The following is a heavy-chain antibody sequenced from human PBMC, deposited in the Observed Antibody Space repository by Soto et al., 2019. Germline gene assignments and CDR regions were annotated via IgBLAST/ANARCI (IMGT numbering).Heavy chain of an antibody. V-gene: IGHV3-48*02. J-gene: IGHJ4*01. Sequence: GGSLRLSCVGAGFSFRDHSMNWVRQPPGKGLQWISYISSSSENIYYADSVKGRFTVSRDNAKNTLFLQMNSLRDDDSAIYYCARLPKGSVVTGWGQGSLVTVSS. CDR2: ISSSSENI. D-gene: IGHD2-21*02. CDR1: GFSFRDHS. CDR3: ARLPKGSVVTG.